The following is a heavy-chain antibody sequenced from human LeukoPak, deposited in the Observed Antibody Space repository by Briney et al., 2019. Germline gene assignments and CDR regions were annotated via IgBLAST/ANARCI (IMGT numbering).Heavy chain of an antibody. D-gene: IGHD2-21*02. CDR3: ARDYEGGDNAAMWGTFDI. CDR2: IYNSVSN. Sequence: SETLSLTCTVSGGSISSYYWSWIRQPAGKGLEWIGRIYNSVSNNYNPSLRRRITMSLDTPKNQFSLKLTSVTAADTAVYYCARDYEGGDNAAMWGTFDIWGQGTKVTVSS. V-gene: IGHV4-4*07. CDR1: GGSISSYY. J-gene: IGHJ3*02.